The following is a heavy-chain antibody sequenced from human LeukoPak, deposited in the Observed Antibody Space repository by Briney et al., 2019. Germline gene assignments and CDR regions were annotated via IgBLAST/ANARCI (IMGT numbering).Heavy chain of an antibody. CDR3: ARRQGCSSTSCPPDS. V-gene: IGHV3-23*01. J-gene: IGHJ4*02. CDR2: ISASGGST. Sequence: AGGSLRLSCAASGFTFSRYAMTWDRQGPGKGLDWLSAISASGGSTYYADSVKGRFTISRDNSKNTLYLQMNSLKASDTAMYYCARRQGCSSTSCPPDSWGQGTLVTVSS. CDR1: GFTFSRYA. D-gene: IGHD2-2*01.